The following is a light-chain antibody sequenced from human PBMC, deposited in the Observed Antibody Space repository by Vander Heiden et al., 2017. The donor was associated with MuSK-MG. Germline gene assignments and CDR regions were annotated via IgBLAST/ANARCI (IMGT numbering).Light chain of an antibody. CDR3: QQYGYSLWT. V-gene: IGKV3-20*01. CDR1: QSVSSTY. CDR2: GAS. Sequence: EIVLTQSPGTLSLSPGERATLSCRASQSVSSTYLAWYQQKPGQAPRLLIYGASSRATGIPDRFSGSGSGTDFTLTIGRLEPEDFAMYYCQQYGYSLWTFGQGTKVEIK. J-gene: IGKJ1*01.